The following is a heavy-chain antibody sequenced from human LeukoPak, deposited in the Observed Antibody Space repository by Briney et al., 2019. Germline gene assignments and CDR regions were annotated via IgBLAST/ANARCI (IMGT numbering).Heavy chain of an antibody. CDR3: ARASDAFDI. V-gene: IGHV3-48*01. Sequence: GGSLRLSCAASGFTFSSYSMNWVRQAPGKGLEWVSYISSSSSTIYYADSVKGRFTISRDSSKNTLYLQMNSLRAEDTAVYYCARASDAFDIWGQGTMVTVPS. J-gene: IGHJ3*02. CDR1: GFTFSSYS. CDR2: ISSSSSTI.